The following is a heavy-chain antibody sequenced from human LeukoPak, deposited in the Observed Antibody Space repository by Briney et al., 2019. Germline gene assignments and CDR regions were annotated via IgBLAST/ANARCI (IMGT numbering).Heavy chain of an antibody. CDR2: INHSGST. CDR3: ARAPIVVVPAASYYYYGMDV. J-gene: IGHJ6*02. V-gene: IGHV4-34*01. Sequence: PSETLSLTCAVYGGSFSGYYWSWIRQPPGKGLEWIGEINHSGSTNYNPSLKSRVTISVDKSKNQFSLKLSSVTAADTAVYYCARAPIVVVPAASYYYYGMDVWGQGTTVTVSS. CDR1: GGSFSGYY. D-gene: IGHD2-2*01.